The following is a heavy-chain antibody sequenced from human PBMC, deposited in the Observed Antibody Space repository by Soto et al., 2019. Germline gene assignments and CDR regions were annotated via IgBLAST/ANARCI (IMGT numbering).Heavy chain of an antibody. Sequence: SQTLSLPCAISGDSVSSNSAAWNWIRQSPSRGLEWLGRTYYRSKWYNDYAVSVKSRITINPDTSKNQFSLQLNSVTPEDTAVYYCARTGIAAAGTHWFDPWGQGTLVTVSS. J-gene: IGHJ5*02. CDR1: GDSVSSNSAA. CDR2: TYYRSKWYN. CDR3: ARTGIAAAGTHWFDP. V-gene: IGHV6-1*01. D-gene: IGHD6-13*01.